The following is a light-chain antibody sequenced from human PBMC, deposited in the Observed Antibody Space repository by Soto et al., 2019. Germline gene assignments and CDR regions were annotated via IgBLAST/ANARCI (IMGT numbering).Light chain of an antibody. V-gene: IGKV1-5*01. CDR1: QSISGW. J-gene: IGKJ1*01. CDR3: QQYGFYRGT. Sequence: DIQMTQSPSALSASVGDRVTITCRASQSISGWLAWFQQKPGKAPKLLIYDASSLESGVPSRFSCSGSGTEFTLTITSLHPDDFATYYCQQYGFYRGTLGQGTTVDIK. CDR2: DAS.